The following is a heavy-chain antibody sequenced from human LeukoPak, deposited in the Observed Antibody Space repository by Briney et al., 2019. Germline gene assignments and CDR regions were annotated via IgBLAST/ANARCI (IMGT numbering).Heavy chain of an antibody. Sequence: SETLSLTCTVSGGSISSGDYYWSWIRQPPGKGLEWIGYIYYSGSTYYNPSLKSRVTISVDTSKNQFSLKLSSVTAADTAVYYCAGEIVVVPDSSGWFDPWGQGTLVTVSS. CDR3: AGEIVVVPDSSGWFDP. D-gene: IGHD2-2*01. V-gene: IGHV4-30-4*08. J-gene: IGHJ5*02. CDR2: IYYSGST. CDR1: GGSISSGDYY.